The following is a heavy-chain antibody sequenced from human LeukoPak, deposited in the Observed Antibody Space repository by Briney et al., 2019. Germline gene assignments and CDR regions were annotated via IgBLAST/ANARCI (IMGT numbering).Heavy chain of an antibody. D-gene: IGHD3-10*01. CDR2: ISGSGGRT. V-gene: IGHV3-23*01. Sequence: GGSLRLSCAASGFTFSSYAMSWVRQAPGKGLEWVSGISGSGGRTYYADSVKGRFTISRDNSKHTLYLQMKGLRAEDTAVYYCAKDTYVLRGYFDFWGQGTLVTVSS. CDR1: GFTFSSYA. CDR3: AKDTYVLRGYFDF. J-gene: IGHJ4*02.